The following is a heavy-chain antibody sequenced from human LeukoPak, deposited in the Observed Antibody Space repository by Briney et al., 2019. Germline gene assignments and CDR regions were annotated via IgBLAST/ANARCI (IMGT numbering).Heavy chain of an antibody. D-gene: IGHD3-16*01. CDR2: ISYRSNYI. CDR1: GVSFSTNS. V-gene: IGHV3-21*01. CDR3: ARWGNWSSETYLDV. Sequence: PGGSLRLSCVGSGVSFSTNSFHWLRQAPGKGLEWISSISYRSNYIYYADSVKGRSTSSRDNAKNSLYFEMNSLRDEDTAVYYCARWGNWSSETYLDVWGKGTTVIVSS. J-gene: IGHJ6*03.